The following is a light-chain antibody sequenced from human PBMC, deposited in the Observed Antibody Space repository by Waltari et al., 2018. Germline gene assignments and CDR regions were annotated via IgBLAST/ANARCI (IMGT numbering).Light chain of an antibody. V-gene: IGKV3-20*01. CDR3: QQYGSSLFT. J-gene: IGKJ4*01. Sequence: DIVLTQYPATLSLSPGERATLSCRASQSVSSIYLAWYQQKPGQAPRLLIYGASSRATGIPDRFSGSGSGTDFTLTISRLEPEDFAVYYCQQYGSSLFTFGGGTKVEIK. CDR2: GAS. CDR1: QSVSSIY.